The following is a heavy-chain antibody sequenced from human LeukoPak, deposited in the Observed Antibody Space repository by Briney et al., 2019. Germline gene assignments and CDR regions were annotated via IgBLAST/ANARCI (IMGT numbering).Heavy chain of an antibody. Sequence: PSETPSLTCTVSGGSISSSSYYWGWIRQPPGKGLEWIGSIYYSGSTYYNPSLKSRVTISVDTSKNQFSLKLSSVTAADTAVYYCARQGYYDILTGYYTFDYWGQGTLVTVSS. D-gene: IGHD3-9*01. CDR2: IYYSGST. V-gene: IGHV4-39*01. J-gene: IGHJ4*02. CDR1: GGSISSSSYY. CDR3: ARQGYYDILTGYYTFDY.